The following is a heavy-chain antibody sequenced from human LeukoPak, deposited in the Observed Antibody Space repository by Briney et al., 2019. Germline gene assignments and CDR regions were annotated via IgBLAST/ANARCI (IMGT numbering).Heavy chain of an antibody. CDR2: ISSSSSYI. J-gene: IGHJ5*02. CDR1: GFTFSSYS. CDR3: ARVDSSGWYDWFDP. D-gene: IGHD6-19*01. Sequence: GGSLRLSCAASGFTFSSYSMNWVRQAPGKGLEWVSSISSSSSYIYYADSVKGRSTISRDNAKNSLYLQMNSLRAEDTAVYYCARVDSSGWYDWFDPWGQGTLVTVSS. V-gene: IGHV3-21*01.